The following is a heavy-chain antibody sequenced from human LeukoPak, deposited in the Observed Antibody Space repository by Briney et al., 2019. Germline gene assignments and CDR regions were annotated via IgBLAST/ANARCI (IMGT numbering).Heavy chain of an antibody. Sequence: SQTLSLTCTVSGGSISSGSYYWSWIRQPAGKGLEWIGRIYTSGSTNYSPSLKSRVTISVDTSKNQFSLKLSSVTAADTAVYSCARTLRGYCSGGSYSDWGQGTLVTVSS. V-gene: IGHV4-61*02. D-gene: IGHD2-15*01. CDR3: ARTLRGYCSGGSYSD. CDR1: GGSISSGSYY. J-gene: IGHJ4*02. CDR2: IYTSGST.